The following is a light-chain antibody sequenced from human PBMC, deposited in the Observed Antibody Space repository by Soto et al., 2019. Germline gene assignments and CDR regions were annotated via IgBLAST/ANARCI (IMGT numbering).Light chain of an antibody. CDR3: HQYGSSPQT. V-gene: IGKV3-20*01. CDR1: QSVSSSY. CDR2: GAS. Sequence: EIVLTPSPGTLSLSPGERATLSCRASQSVSSSYLAWYQQKPGQAPRLLIYGASSRATGIPDRFTGSGSGTDFTLTISSLEPEDFAVFYCHQYGSSPQTFGQGTKGDIK. J-gene: IGKJ1*01.